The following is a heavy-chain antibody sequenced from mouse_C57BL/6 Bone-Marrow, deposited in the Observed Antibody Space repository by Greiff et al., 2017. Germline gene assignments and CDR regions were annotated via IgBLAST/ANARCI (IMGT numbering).Heavy chain of an antibody. Sequence: QVQLKQPGAELVKPWPSVKLSCKASGYTFTSYWLQWVKQRPGQGLEWIGEIDPSDSYTNYTQKFKGKATLTVATSSSSAYMQLTSLTSEDSAVYYCARKVFYSNFIAYWGQGTLVTVSA. V-gene: IGHV1-50*01. J-gene: IGHJ3*01. CDR1: GYTFTSYW. D-gene: IGHD2-5*01. CDR3: ARKVFYSNFIAY. CDR2: IDPSDSYT.